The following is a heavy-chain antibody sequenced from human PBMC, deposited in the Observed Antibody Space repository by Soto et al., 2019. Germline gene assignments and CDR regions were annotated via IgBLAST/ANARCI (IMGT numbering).Heavy chain of an antibody. D-gene: IGHD4-17*01. V-gene: IGHV3-23*01. J-gene: IGHJ3*02. CDR1: GFTFSSYA. Sequence: GSLVLSGSASGFTFSSYAMSGVRQAPGKGLEWVSAISGSGGSTYYADSVKGRFTISRDNSKNTLYLQMNSLRAEDTAVYYCAKVRPRLGLLSTVPTGRDAFDIWGQGTMVTV. CDR2: ISGSGGST. CDR3: AKVRPRLGLLSTVPTGRDAFDI.